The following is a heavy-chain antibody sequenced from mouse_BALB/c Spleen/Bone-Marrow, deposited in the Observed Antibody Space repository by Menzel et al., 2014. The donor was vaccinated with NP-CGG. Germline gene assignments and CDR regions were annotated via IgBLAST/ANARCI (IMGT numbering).Heavy chain of an antibody. CDR3: ARGGDNFAWFAY. CDR1: GYTFTTYW. J-gene: IGHJ3*01. V-gene: IGHV1-69*02. Sequence: VQLQQSGAELVTPGASVKLSCKASGYTFTTYWMHWVKQRPGHGLEWIGQVDPSDGYTNYSQMFKGKATLTVDKSSSTAYMQLSSLSSEVSAVYYSARGGDNFAWFAYWGQGTLVTVSA. D-gene: IGHD1-3*01. CDR2: VDPSDGYT.